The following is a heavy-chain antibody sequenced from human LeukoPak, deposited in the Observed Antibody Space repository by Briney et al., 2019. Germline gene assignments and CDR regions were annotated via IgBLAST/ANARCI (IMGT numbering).Heavy chain of an antibody. J-gene: IGHJ3*02. D-gene: IGHD3-22*01. V-gene: IGHV4-34*01. CDR2: INHRGST. CDR3: VRGSRTSGYSQRDAFDI. CDR1: GRSFSGYY. Sequence: PSETLSLTCAVYGRSFSGYYWSWIRQPPGKGLEWIGEINHRGSTNYNPSLKSRVTISVDTSKNQFSLKLSSVTAADTAVYYCVRGSRTSGYSQRDAFDIWGQGTMVTVSS.